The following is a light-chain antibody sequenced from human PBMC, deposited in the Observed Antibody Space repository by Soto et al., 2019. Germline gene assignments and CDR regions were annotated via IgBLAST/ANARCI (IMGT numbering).Light chain of an antibody. CDR3: QQYNDWPRT. CDR1: QSVSSN. J-gene: IGKJ1*01. Sequence: EIVMTQSPATLSVSPGERATPSCRASQSVSSNLAWYQQKFGQAPRLLIYGASTRATGVPARFSASGSGTEFTLTISSLQSEDFAVYYCQQYNDWPRTFGQGTRVEIK. V-gene: IGKV3-15*01. CDR2: GAS.